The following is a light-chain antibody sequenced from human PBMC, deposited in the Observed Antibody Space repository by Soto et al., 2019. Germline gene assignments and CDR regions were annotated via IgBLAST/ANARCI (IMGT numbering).Light chain of an antibody. V-gene: IGLV2-14*01. Sequence: QSVLTQPSSVSGSPGQSITISCTGTSSVVGVYNYVSWYQQHPGKASKLMIYDVSNRPSGVSNRFSGSKSGNTASLTISGLQAEDEADYYCSSYTSSSPYVFGTGTKVTVL. CDR1: SSVVGVYNY. CDR3: SSYTSSSPYV. J-gene: IGLJ1*01. CDR2: DVS.